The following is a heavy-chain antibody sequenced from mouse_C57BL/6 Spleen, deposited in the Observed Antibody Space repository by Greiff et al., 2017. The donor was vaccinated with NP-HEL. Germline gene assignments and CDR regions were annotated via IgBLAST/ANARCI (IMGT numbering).Heavy chain of an antibody. J-gene: IGHJ3*01. CDR3: ARHFGNPAWFAY. D-gene: IGHD2-1*01. V-gene: IGHV5-6*01. CDR1: GFTFSSYG. CDR2: ISSGGSYT. Sequence: DVQLVESGGDLVKPGGSLKLSCAASGFTFSSYGMSWVRQTPDKRLEWVATISSGGSYTYYPDSVKGRFTISRDNAKNTLYLQMSSLKSEDTAMYYCARHFGNPAWFAYWGQGTLVTVSA.